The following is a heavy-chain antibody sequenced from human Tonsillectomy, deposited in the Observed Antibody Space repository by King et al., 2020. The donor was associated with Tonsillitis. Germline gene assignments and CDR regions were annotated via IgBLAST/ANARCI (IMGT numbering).Heavy chain of an antibody. CDR2: IIPIFGSA. V-gene: IGHV1-69*01. CDR3: ARDHYGGGWRWPLDY. CDR1: GGPFSSHL. J-gene: IGHJ4*02. Sequence: HVQLVQSGAEVKKPGSSVKVSCKPSGGPFSSHLITWVRQAPGQGLEWMGGIIPIFGSAIYAQKFQGRVTITADESTSTAYMELSSLRSEDTALYYCARDHYGGGWRWPLDYWGQGTLVTVSS. D-gene: IGHD6-19*01.